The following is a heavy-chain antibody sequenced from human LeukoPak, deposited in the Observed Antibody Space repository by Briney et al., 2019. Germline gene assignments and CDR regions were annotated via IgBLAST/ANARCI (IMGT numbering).Heavy chain of an antibody. J-gene: IGHJ4*02. CDR1: GFAFSRND. V-gene: IGHV3-23*01. Sequence: GGSLRLSCAASGFAFSRNDMSWVRQAPGKGLEWVSSIGGSGTRTYYADSVKGRFTISRDTSKNTLYLQMNSLRAEDAAVYYCAKYRGFGDSYDSWGQGTPVTVSS. CDR2: IGGSGTRT. CDR3: AKYRGFGDSYDS. D-gene: IGHD3-10*01.